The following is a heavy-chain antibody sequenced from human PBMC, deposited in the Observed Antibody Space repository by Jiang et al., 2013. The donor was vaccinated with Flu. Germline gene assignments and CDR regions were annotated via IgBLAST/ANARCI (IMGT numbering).Heavy chain of an antibody. D-gene: IGHD5-18*01. CDR1: GFTFSSDS. V-gene: IGHV3-23*01. J-gene: IGHJ4*02. CDR3: AKLEYSNNDY. CDR2: ASGSTSAT. Sequence: LLESGGGLVQPGGSLRLSCAVSGFTFSSDSMSWVRQAPGKGLEWVAAASGSTSATFYADSVKGRFTISRDNSKNTLYLQMNSLRAEDTAVYYCAKLEYSNNDYWGQGTLVTVS.